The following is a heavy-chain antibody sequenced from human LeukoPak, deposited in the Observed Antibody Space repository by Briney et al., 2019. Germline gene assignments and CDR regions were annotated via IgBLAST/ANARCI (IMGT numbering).Heavy chain of an antibody. CDR3: ARDSGVDAHIDY. D-gene: IGHD3-3*01. CDR1: GFIFDDFG. V-gene: IGHV3-20*04. Sequence: GGSLRLSCVASGFIFDDFGMSWVRQRPGKGLEWVSGINWEDGSEGYADSVKGRFTISRDDAKNSLYLQMNSLRGDDTAVYFCARDSGVDAHIDYWGQGTLVTVSS. J-gene: IGHJ4*02. CDR2: INWEDGSE.